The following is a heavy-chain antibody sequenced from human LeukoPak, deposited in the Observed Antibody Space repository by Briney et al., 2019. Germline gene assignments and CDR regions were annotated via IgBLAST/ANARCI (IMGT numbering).Heavy chain of an antibody. J-gene: IGHJ4*02. D-gene: IGHD2-2*02. CDR1: GFTFSSYA. CDR3: ARDSSQYQLLYVLDY. CDR2: ISYDGSNK. Sequence: GGSLRLSCAASGFTFSSYAMHWVRQAPGKGLEWVAVISYDGSNKYYADSVKGRFTISRDNSKNTPYLQMNSLRAEDTAVYYCARDSSQYQLLYVLDYWGQGTLVTVSS. V-gene: IGHV3-30*01.